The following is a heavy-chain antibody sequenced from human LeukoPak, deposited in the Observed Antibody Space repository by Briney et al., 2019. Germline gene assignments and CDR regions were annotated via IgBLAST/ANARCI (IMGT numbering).Heavy chain of an antibody. CDR1: GFTVSSNY. J-gene: IGHJ4*02. CDR2: INHSGST. D-gene: IGHD6-19*01. CDR3: ARLHLVSSGWYPMADS. Sequence: PGGSLRLSCAASGFTVSSNYMSWVRQPPGKGLEWIGEINHSGSTNYTPSLKSRVTISVDTSKNQFSLKLSSVTAADTAVYYCARLHLVSSGWYPMADSWGQGTLVTVSS. V-gene: IGHV4-34*01.